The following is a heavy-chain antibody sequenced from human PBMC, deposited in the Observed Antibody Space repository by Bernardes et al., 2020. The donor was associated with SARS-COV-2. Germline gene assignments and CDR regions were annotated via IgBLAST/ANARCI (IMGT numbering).Heavy chain of an antibody. D-gene: IGHD1-26*01. J-gene: IGHJ6*02. CDR2: VHYSGST. Sequence: SEPLSLTCTVSGGSISGHNDYWGWIRQPPGKGLEWIGYVHYSGSTNYNQSLKSRVTISVDTSKSQFSLKLSSVTAADTAVYYCARLEGAMGDRYYYYYGMDVWGQGTTVTVSS. CDR1: GGSISGHNDY. CDR3: ARLEGAMGDRYYYYYGMDV. V-gene: IGHV4-39*01.